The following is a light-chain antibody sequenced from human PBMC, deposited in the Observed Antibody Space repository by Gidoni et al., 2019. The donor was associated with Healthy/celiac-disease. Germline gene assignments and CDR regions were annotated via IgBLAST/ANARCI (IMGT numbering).Light chain of an antibody. CDR1: QGISSY. CDR2: AAS. V-gene: IGKV1-8*01. J-gene: IGKJ4*01. CDR3: QQYYSYPLT. Sequence: AIRITQSPSSLPASTGDRVTITCRASQGISSYLAWYQQKPGKAPKLLIYAASTLQSGVPSRFSGSGSGTDFTLTIRCLQSEDFATYYCQQYYSYPLTFGGGTKVEIK.